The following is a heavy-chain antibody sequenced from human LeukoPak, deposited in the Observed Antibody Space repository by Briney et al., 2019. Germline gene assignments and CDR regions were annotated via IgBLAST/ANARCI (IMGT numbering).Heavy chain of an antibody. CDR2: IWYDGSNK. J-gene: IGHJ4*02. CDR3: AKDHYWSIDY. D-gene: IGHD3-3*01. V-gene: IGHV3-33*03. Sequence: GGSLRLSCAASGFTFSNYGMHWVRQAPGKGLEWVAVIWYDGSNKYYADSVKGRFTISRDIAKNTLYLQMNSLRAEDTGVYYCAKDHYWSIDYWGRGTLVTVSS. CDR1: GFTFSNYG.